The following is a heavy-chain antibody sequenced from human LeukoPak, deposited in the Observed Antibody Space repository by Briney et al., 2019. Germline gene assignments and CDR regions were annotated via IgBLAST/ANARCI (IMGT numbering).Heavy chain of an antibody. CDR2: INPDNGNT. D-gene: IGHD2-2*02. V-gene: IGHV1-3*03. CDR3: TLYNY. CDR1: GYSFTSQD. Sequence: ASVKVSCKASGYSFTSQDMHWVRQAPGQRLEWMGCINPDNGNTKYSQEFQGRVTITRGTSASTAYMELSSLRSEDMAFYYCTLYNYWGQGTLVTVSS. J-gene: IGHJ4*02.